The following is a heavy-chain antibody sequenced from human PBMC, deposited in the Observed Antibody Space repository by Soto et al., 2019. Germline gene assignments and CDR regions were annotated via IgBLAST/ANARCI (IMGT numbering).Heavy chain of an antibody. CDR2: INHSGST. V-gene: IGHV4-34*01. J-gene: IGHJ5*02. CDR1: GGSFSGYY. CDR3: ARSYSSSWYSRWFDP. D-gene: IGHD6-13*01. Sequence: QVQLQQWGAGLLKPSETLSLTCAVYGGSFSGYYWSWIRQPPGKGLEWIGEINHSGSTNYNPSLKSRFTISVDTSKNQFSLKLSSVTAADTAVYYCARSYSSSWYSRWFDPWGQGTLVTVSS.